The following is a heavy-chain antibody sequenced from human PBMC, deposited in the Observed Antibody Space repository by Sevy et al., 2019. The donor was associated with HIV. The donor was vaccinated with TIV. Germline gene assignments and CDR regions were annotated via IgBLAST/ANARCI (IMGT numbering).Heavy chain of an antibody. CDR1: GYSFTDYW. V-gene: IGHV5-51*01. CDR3: ARPHSGSFYGGADY. Sequence: GESLKISCKGSGYSFTDYWIGWVRQMPGKGLEWMGITYPGDSDTRYSPSFQGQVTISADKSIGTAYLQWRSLKASDTAMYYCARPHSGSFYGGADYWGQGTLVTVSS. CDR2: TYPGDSDT. D-gene: IGHD1-26*01. J-gene: IGHJ4*02.